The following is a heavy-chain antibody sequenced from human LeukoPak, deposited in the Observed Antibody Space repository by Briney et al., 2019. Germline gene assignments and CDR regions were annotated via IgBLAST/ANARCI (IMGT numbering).Heavy chain of an antibody. CDR3: AREDSSSWGYYFDY. D-gene: IGHD6-13*01. CDR2: INWNGGST. J-gene: IGHJ4*02. Sequence: PGGSLRLSCAASGFTFDDYGMSWVRQAPGKGLEWVSGINWNGGSTGYADSVKGRFTISRDNAKNSLYLQMSSLRDEDTALYYCAREDSSSWGYYFDYWGQGTLVTVSS. V-gene: IGHV3-20*04. CDR1: GFTFDDYG.